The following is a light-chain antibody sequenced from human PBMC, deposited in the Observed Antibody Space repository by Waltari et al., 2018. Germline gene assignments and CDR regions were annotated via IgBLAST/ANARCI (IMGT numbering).Light chain of an antibody. V-gene: IGLV1-47*01. CDR2: RNN. J-gene: IGLJ3*02. Sequence: QSVLTQPPSTSGPPGQRVTISCSGSSSHIGNHNVSWYQQFPGTAPKLLSYRNNRRPSGVPDRFSGSKSGTSASLAISGLRSEDEADYYCASWDDSLSARWVFGGGTKLTVL. CDR3: ASWDDSLSARWV. CDR1: SSHIGNHN.